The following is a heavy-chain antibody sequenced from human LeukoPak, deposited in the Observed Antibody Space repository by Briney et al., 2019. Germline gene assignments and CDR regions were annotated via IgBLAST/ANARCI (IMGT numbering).Heavy chain of an antibody. V-gene: IGHV3-23*01. CDR2: ISGSGGST. CDR1: GFTFSSYA. CDR3: AKYFSPPFGDQDYYYYMDV. J-gene: IGHJ6*03. D-gene: IGHD3-3*01. Sequence: GGSLRPSCAASGFTFSSYAMSWVRQAPGKGLEWVSAISGSGGSTYYADSVKGRFTISRDNSKNTLYLQMNSLRAEDTAVYYCAKYFSPPFGDQDYYYYMDVWGKGTTVTVSS.